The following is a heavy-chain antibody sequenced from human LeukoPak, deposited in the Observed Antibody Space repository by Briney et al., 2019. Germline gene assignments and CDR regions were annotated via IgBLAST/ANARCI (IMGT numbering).Heavy chain of an antibody. CDR1: GGSLSSNNYY. D-gene: IGHD3-16*02. V-gene: IGHV4-39*07. CDR3: ARDRPVGVRLRLGQLSSTRGRGAFDI. CDR2: FHYSGCT. Sequence: SETLSLTCTVSGGSLSSNNYYWGWIRQPPGRGLEWIGSFHYSGCTYYHPSLKSRVTISVDTSKNQFSLKLSSVTAADTAVYYCARDRPVGVRLRLGQLSSTRGRGAFDIWGQGTMVAVSS. J-gene: IGHJ3*02.